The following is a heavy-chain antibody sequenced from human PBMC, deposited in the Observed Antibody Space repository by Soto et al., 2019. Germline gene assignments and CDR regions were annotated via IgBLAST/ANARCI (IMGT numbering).Heavy chain of an antibody. J-gene: IGHJ3*02. Sequence: PGGSLRLSCAASGFTFSGYWMYWVRQAPGKGLVWVSRIYYDGSDTTYADTVKGRFTISRDNAKNTLYLQMNSLRAEDTAVYYCVRDGTGAAALDIWGQGTMVTVSS. V-gene: IGHV3-74*01. CDR2: IYYDGSDT. D-gene: IGHD6-13*01. CDR1: GFTFSGYW. CDR3: VRDGTGAAALDI.